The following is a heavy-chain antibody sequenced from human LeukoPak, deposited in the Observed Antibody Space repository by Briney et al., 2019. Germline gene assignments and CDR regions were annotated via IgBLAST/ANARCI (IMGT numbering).Heavy chain of an antibody. Sequence: GGSLRLPCAASGFTFSSYGMHWVRQAPGKGLEWVAFIRYDGSNKYYADSVKGRFTISRDNSKNTLYLQMNSLRAEDTAVYYCAKVGCSSTSCYEGDDAFDIWGQGTMVTVSS. V-gene: IGHV3-30*02. J-gene: IGHJ3*02. CDR3: AKVGCSSTSCYEGDDAFDI. CDR2: IRYDGSNK. CDR1: GFTFSSYG. D-gene: IGHD2-2*01.